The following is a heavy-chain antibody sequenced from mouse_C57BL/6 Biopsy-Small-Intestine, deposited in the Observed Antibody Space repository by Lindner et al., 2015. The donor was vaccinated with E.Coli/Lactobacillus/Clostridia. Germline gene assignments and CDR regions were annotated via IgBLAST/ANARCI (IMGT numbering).Heavy chain of an antibody. CDR2: ITSYNDRT. CDR1: GYTFSTHG. CDR3: ARESGYFGSGNPYFDY. Sequence: SVKVSCKASGYTFSTHGINWVRQAPGQGLEWMGWITSYNDRTNYAQKFQGRVTMTTDTSTTTAYLELRNLRSDDTAVYFCARESGYFGSGNPYFDYWGQGTPVTVSS. V-gene: IGHV1-56*02. D-gene: IGHD1-1*02. J-gene: IGHJ2*01.